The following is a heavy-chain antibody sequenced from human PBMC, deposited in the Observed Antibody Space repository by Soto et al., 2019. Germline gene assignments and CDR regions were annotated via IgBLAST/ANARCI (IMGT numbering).Heavy chain of an antibody. CDR3: ATSASRPNNRWSGFDF. J-gene: IGHJ4*02. CDR1: GFTFSDHY. CDR2: IRNRIYSFTT. Sequence: EVQLVESGGGLVQPGGSLRVSCAASGFTFSDHYMEWVRQAPGKGLEWVGRIRNRIYSFTTEYAASVKDRFTISRDNSRNSLSLQMNSLKTEDTAVYCATSASRPNNRWSGFDFWGQGTLVSVSS. D-gene: IGHD2-15*01. V-gene: IGHV3-72*01.